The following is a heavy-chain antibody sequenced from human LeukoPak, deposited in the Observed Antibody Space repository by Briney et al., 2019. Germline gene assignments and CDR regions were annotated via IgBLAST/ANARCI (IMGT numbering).Heavy chain of an antibody. CDR1: GGSISSSNW. Sequence: IPSETLSLTCAGSGGSISSSNWWSWVRQHPGKGLEWIGEIYHSGSNSYNPYLRSRVTISVDKSKNQFSLKLSSVTAADTAVYYCARDRTRAWYSSSWTTSTHTDAFDIWGQGTMVTVSS. J-gene: IGHJ3*02. D-gene: IGHD6-13*01. CDR2: IYHSGSN. CDR3: ARDRTRAWYSSSWTTSTHTDAFDI. V-gene: IGHV4-4*02.